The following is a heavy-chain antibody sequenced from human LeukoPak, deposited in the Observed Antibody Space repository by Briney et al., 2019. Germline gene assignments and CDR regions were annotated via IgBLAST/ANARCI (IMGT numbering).Heavy chain of an antibody. Sequence: PGGSLRLSCAASGFTVSSNYMSWVRQAPGKGLEWVSVIYSGGSTYYADSVKGRFTISRDNSKNTLYLQMNSLRAEDTAVYYSASDFWSGYSGANYYMDVWGKGTTVTVSS. CDR1: GFTVSSNY. CDR3: ASDFWSGYSGANYYMDV. CDR2: IYSGGST. D-gene: IGHD3-3*01. V-gene: IGHV3-53*01. J-gene: IGHJ6*03.